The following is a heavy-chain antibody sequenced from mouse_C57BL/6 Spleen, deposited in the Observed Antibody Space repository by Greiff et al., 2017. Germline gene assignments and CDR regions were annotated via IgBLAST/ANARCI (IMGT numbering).Heavy chain of an antibody. V-gene: IGHV1-15*01. D-gene: IGHD2-3*01. CDR1: GYTFTDYE. CDR3: TRYDGYSYYFDY. J-gene: IGHJ2*01. Sequence: VQLQQSGAELVRPGASVTLSCKASGYTFTDYEMHWVKQTPVHGLEWIGAIDPETGGTAYNQKFKGKAILTADKSSSTAYMELRSLTSEDSAVYYCTRYDGYSYYFDYWGQGTTLTVSS. CDR2: IDPETGGT.